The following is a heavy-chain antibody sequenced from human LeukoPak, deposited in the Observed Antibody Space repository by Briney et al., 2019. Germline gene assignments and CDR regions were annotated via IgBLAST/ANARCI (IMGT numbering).Heavy chain of an antibody. D-gene: IGHD6-13*01. CDR1: GFSFSNYW. CDR3: ARGGAAAARKRGIDY. CDR2: ISENGRAK. J-gene: IGHJ4*02. V-gene: IGHV3-7*01. Sequence: TGGSLRLSCAASGFSFSNYWMSWVCQAPGKGLEWVASISENGRAKPYVASVRGRFTISRDNTKNSLYLQMNSLRVEDTAVYYCARGGAAAARKRGIDYWGQGTLVTVSS.